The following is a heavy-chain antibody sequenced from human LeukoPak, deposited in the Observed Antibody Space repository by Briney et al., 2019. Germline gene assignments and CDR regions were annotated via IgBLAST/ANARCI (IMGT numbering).Heavy chain of an antibody. J-gene: IGHJ4*02. CDR1: GFTVSSNY. V-gene: IGHV3-53*01. CDR2: IYSGGST. Sequence: GSLRLSCAASGFTVSSNYMSWVRQAPGKGLEWVSVIYSGGSTYYADSVKGRFTISRDNSKSTLYIQMNSLRAEDTAVYYCARAKPKNMVRGLIMRRESRYYFDFWGQGTLVTVSS. D-gene: IGHD3-10*01. CDR3: ARAKPKNMVRGLIMRRESRYYFDF.